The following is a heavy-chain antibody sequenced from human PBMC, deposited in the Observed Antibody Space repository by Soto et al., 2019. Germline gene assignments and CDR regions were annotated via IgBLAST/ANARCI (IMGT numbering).Heavy chain of an antibody. D-gene: IGHD2-2*01. J-gene: IGHJ2*01. CDR2: IASTSWNI. CDR3: ARGPSAAAPLSDWYFDL. V-gene: IGHV3-48*02. Sequence: EVQLVESGGGLVLHGGSLRLSCAASGFTFSGYSMNWVRQAPGKGLEWVSYIASTSWNIYYADTVKGRFTISRDNAKNSLYLQMNSLRDEDTAVYYCARGPSAAAPLSDWYFDLWGRGTLVTVSS. CDR1: GFTFSGYS.